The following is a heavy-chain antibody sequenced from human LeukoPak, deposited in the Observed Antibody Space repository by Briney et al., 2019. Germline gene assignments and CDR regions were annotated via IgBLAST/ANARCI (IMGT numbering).Heavy chain of an antibody. V-gene: IGHV4-59*01. CDR1: GGSISSYY. CDR2: IYYSGST. Sequence: SETLSLTCTVSGGSISSYYWSWIRQPPGKGLEWIGYIYYSGSTNYNPSLKSRVTISVDTSKNQFSLKLSSVTAADTAVYYCARARDSSGSPNWFDPWGQGTLVTVSS. J-gene: IGHJ5*02. D-gene: IGHD3-22*01. CDR3: ARARDSSGSPNWFDP.